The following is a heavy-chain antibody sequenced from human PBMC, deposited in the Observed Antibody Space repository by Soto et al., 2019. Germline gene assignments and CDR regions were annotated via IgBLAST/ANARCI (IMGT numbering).Heavy chain of an antibody. Sequence: EAHLLESGGGLVQHGGSLRLSCAASGFTFRSHSMTWVRQAPGKGLQWVSAISGSGDNTYYADSVRGRFTISRDNSKNIMYMQMDSLRAEDTAIYYCSLHWSGISCSGHWGQGTLVTVSS. CDR3: SLHWSGISCSGH. CDR2: ISGSGDNT. V-gene: IGHV3-23*01. D-gene: IGHD3-3*01. CDR1: GFTFRSHS. J-gene: IGHJ4*02.